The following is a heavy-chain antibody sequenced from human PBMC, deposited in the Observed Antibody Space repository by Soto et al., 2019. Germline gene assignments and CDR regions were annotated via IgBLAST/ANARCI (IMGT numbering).Heavy chain of an antibody. V-gene: IGHV1-18*04. Sequence: QVQLVQSGAEVRKPGASVKVSCKASGYTFSNYGIYWLRQAPGQGLEWLGWVSTYNGDTNYAQKFHDRVTMTTHTSTNTASMELRSLKSDDTGVYYGARGHFDFWSGYPIEYWGQGTSVTVSS. D-gene: IGHD3-3*01. CDR3: ARGHFDFWSGYPIEY. CDR2: VSTYNGDT. J-gene: IGHJ4*02. CDR1: GYTFSNYG.